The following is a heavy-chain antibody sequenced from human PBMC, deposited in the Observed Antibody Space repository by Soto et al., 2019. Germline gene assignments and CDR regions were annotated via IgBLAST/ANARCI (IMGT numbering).Heavy chain of an antibody. CDR3: ARAGFCSTTSCSDAFDI. CDR2: FVPEEGGT. V-gene: IGHV1-24*01. CDR1: GYSLSELS. Sequence: ASVKVSCKVSGYSLSELSTQWVRQAPGKGLEWMGGFVPEEGGTIYAQKFQGRVTMTEDTGTDTAYMELSSLTSEDAAVYYCARAGFCSTTSCSDAFDIWGQGTMVTVSS. J-gene: IGHJ3*02. D-gene: IGHD2-2*01.